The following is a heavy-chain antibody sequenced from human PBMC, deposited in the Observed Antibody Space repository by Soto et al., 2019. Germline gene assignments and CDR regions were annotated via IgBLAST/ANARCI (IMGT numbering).Heavy chain of an antibody. CDR2: ISGSGGST. CDR1: GFTFSSYA. V-gene: IGHV3-23*01. CDR3: AKVQESEQQLSSYYYYDMDV. J-gene: IGHJ6*03. D-gene: IGHD6-13*01. Sequence: GGSLRLSCAASGFTFSSYAMSWVRQAPGKGLEWVSAISGSGGSTYYADSVKGRFTISRDNSKNTLYLQMNSLRAEDTAVDDGAKVQESEQQLSSYYYYDMDVWGKGTTVTVSS.